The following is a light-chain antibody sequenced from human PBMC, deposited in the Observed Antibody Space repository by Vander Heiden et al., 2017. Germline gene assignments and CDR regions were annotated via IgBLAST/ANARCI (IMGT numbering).Light chain of an antibody. CDR3: RQALQTPLL. Sequence: DIVMTQSPLSLPVTPGEPASISCRSSQSLLHSNGYNYLDWYLQKPGQSPQLLIYLGSNRASGVPDRFSGSGSGTDFTLKISRVEAEDVGVYYCRQALQTPLLFGGGTKVEIK. V-gene: IGKV2-28*01. CDR1: QSLLHSNGYNY. CDR2: LGS. J-gene: IGKJ4*01.